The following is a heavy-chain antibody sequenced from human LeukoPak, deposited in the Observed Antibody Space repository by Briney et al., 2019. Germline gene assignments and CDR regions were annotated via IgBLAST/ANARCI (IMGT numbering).Heavy chain of an antibody. CDR3: AREGPGIAARLYYYYGMDV. D-gene: IGHD6-6*01. Sequence: SETLSLTCTVSGGSISSYHWSWIRQPPGKGLEWIGYIYYSGSTNYNPSLKSRVTISVDTSKNQFSLKLSSVTAADTAVYYCAREGPGIAARLYYYYGMDVWGQGTTVTVSS. V-gene: IGHV4-59*01. CDR1: GGSISSYH. J-gene: IGHJ6*02. CDR2: IYYSGST.